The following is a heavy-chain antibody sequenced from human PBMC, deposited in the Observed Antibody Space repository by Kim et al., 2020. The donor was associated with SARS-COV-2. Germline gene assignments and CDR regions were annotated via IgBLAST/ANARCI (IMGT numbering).Heavy chain of an antibody. D-gene: IGHD6-13*01. V-gene: IGHV3-33*01. CDR3: ARGQHLAEDAFDI. J-gene: IGHJ3*02. Sequence: SVGPVEGRFTISRDNSKNTLYMQLNSLRAEDTAVYYWARGQHLAEDAFDIWGQGTMVTVSS.